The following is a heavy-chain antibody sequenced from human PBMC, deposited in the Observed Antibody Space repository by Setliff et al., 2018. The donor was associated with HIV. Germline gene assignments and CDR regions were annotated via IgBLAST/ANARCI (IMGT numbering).Heavy chain of an antibody. CDR3: ARDQKWRSHYYDSIVSSYYFDY. CDR2: IIPIFNTA. J-gene: IGHJ4*02. D-gene: IGHD3-22*01. Sequence: SVKVSCKASGGTFSSFAISWVRQAPGQGLEWMGGIIPIFNTANYAQKFQGRVTITADESTSTAYMELSSLRSEDTAVYYCARDQKWRSHYYDSIVSSYYFDYWGQGTLVTVSS. CDR1: GGTFSSFA. V-gene: IGHV1-69*13.